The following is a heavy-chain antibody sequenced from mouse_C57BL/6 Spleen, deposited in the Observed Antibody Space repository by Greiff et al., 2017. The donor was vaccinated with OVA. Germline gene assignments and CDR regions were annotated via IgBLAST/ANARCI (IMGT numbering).Heavy chain of an antibody. V-gene: IGHV1-55*01. CDR3: ARGDYGSSFYAMDD. Sequence: VQLQQPGAELVKPGASVKMSCKASGYTFTSYWITWVKQRPGHGLEWIGDISPGSGSTNYNEKFKSQATLTVDTSSSTAYMQLSSLTSEDSAVYYCARGDYGSSFYAMDDWGQGTSVTVSS. J-gene: IGHJ4*01. D-gene: IGHD1-1*01. CDR2: ISPGSGST. CDR1: GYTFTSYW.